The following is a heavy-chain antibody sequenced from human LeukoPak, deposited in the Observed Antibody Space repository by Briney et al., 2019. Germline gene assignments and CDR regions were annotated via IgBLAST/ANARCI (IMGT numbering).Heavy chain of an antibody. CDR3: AKDRSCTNDVCHGDFDY. Sequence: PGGSLRLSCAASGFIFSSYATSWVRQAPGKGLEWVSTISGSGGSTYYADSVKGRFTISRDNSKNTVYLQMNSLRAEDTAVYYCAKDRSCTNDVCHGDFDYWGQGTLVTVSS. D-gene: IGHD2-8*01. CDR1: GFIFSSYA. J-gene: IGHJ4*02. V-gene: IGHV3-23*01. CDR2: ISGSGGST.